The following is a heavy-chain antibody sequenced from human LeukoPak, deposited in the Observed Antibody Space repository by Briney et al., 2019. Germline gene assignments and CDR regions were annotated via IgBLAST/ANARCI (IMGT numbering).Heavy chain of an antibody. J-gene: IGHJ6*03. D-gene: IGHD2-15*01. CDR2: IKQDGSEK. Sequence: GGSLRLSCAASGFTFSSYGMSWVRQAPGKGLEWVANIKQDGSEKHYVDSVKGRFTISRDNAKNSLYLQMNSLRGEDTAVYYCAKDARRVRDIGVVFGRGRGYMDVWGKGTTATISS. V-gene: IGHV3-7*01. CDR3: AKDARRVRDIGVVFGRGRGYMDV. CDR1: GFTFSSYG.